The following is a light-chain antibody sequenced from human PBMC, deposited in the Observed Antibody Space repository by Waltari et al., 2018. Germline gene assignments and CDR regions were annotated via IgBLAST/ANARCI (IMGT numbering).Light chain of an antibody. V-gene: IGKV3-20*01. Sequence: EIVLTQSPGILSLSLGVRATFSCRASQSVSRTLAWYQQRPGQAPRLLIYGASSRATGIPDRFSGGGSGTDFSLTISRLEPEDFAVYYCQHYVRLPATFGQGTKVEIK. CDR3: QHYVRLPAT. CDR1: QSVSRT. CDR2: GAS. J-gene: IGKJ1*01.